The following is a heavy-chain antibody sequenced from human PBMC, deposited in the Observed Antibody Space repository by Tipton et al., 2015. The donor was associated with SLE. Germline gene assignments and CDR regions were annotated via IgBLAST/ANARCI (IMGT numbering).Heavy chain of an antibody. CDR2: IYTSGST. Sequence: TLSLTCTVSGGSISSGSYYWSWIRQPAGKGLEWIGRIYTSGSTNYNPSLKSRVTISLDTPKTQISLRLSSVTAADTAVYYCARRLEVWSGYSNGAFDVWGQGTMVTVSS. V-gene: IGHV4-61*02. D-gene: IGHD3-3*01. CDR1: GGSISSGSYY. CDR3: ARRLEVWSGYSNGAFDV. J-gene: IGHJ3*01.